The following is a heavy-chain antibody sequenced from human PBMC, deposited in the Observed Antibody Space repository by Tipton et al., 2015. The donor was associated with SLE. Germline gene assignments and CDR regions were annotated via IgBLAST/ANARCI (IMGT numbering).Heavy chain of an antibody. CDR2: INHSGST. Sequence: TLSLTCAVYGGSFSGYYWSWIRQPPGKGLEWIGEINHSGSTNYKPSLKSRVTISVDTSRRQLSLRLTSVTAADTAVYYCARVDSSGWYEIQYFDYWGQGTLVTVSS. J-gene: IGHJ4*02. D-gene: IGHD6-19*01. CDR3: ARVDSSGWYEIQYFDY. CDR1: GGSFSGYY. V-gene: IGHV4-34*01.